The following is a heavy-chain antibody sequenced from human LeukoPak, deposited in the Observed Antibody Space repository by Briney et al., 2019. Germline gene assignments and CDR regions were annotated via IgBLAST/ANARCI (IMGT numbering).Heavy chain of an antibody. CDR3: ARDGKPHYYDSSGYYYGDWFDP. J-gene: IGHJ5*02. CDR2: INPSGGST. CDR1: GYTFTSYY. Sequence: ASVKVSCKASGYTFTSYYMHWVRQAPGQGLEWMGIINPSGGSTSYAQKFQGRVTMTRDTSTSTVYMELSSLRSEDTAVYYCARDGKPHYYDSSGYYYGDWFDPWGQGTLVTVSS. D-gene: IGHD3-22*01. V-gene: IGHV1-46*01.